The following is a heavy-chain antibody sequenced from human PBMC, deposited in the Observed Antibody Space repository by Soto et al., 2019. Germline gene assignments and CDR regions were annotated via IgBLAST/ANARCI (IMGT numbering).Heavy chain of an antibody. D-gene: IGHD5-18*01. Sequence: PSETLSLTCTVSGGSISGSNYYWGWIRQPPGKGLEWIGSIYYSGSTYYNPSLKSRVTISVDTSMNQFSLKLSSVTAADTAVYYCAPWDSYGDYFDYWGQGTLVTVPS. CDR2: IYYSGST. V-gene: IGHV4-39*01. J-gene: IGHJ4*02. CDR1: GGSISGSNYY. CDR3: APWDSYGDYFDY.